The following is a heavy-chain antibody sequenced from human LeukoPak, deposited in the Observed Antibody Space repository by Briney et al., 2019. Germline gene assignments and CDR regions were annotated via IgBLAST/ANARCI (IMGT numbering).Heavy chain of an antibody. CDR1: GYTFTGYY. V-gene: IGHV1-2*02. CDR2: INPNSGGT. Sequence: AASVKVSCKASGYTFTGYYMHWVRQAPGQGLEWMGWINPNSGGTNYAQKFQGRVTMTRDTSISTAYMELSRLRSDDTAVYYCARDRDSSSWYQRDAFDIWGQGTMVTVSS. J-gene: IGHJ3*02. CDR3: ARDRDSSSWYQRDAFDI. D-gene: IGHD6-13*01.